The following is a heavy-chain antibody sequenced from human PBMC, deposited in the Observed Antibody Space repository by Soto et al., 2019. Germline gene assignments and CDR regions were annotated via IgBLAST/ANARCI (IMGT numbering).Heavy chain of an antibody. J-gene: IGHJ6*02. D-gene: IGHD1-26*01. CDR1: GFTFSSYE. V-gene: IGHV3-48*03. Sequence: GGSLRLSCAASGFTFSSYEMNWVRQAPGKGLEWVSYISSSGSTIYYADSVKGRFTISRDNAKNSLYLQMNSLRAGDTAVYYCAREGAYYGMDVWGQGTTVTVSS. CDR2: ISSSGSTI. CDR3: AREGAYYGMDV.